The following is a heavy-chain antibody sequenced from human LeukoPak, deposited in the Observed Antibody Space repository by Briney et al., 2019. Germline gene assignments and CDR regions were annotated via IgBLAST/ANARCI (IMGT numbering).Heavy chain of an antibody. D-gene: IGHD6-19*01. V-gene: IGHV1-24*01. J-gene: IGHJ5*02. CDR2: FDPEDGET. CDR3: APSWGSSGWYSWFDP. Sequence: VASVKVSCKVSGYTLTELSMHWVRQAPGEGLEWMGGFDPEDGETIYAQKFQGRVTMTEDTSTDTAYMGVSSLRSEDTAVYYCAPSWGSSGWYSWFDPWGQGTLVTVSS. CDR1: GYTLTELS.